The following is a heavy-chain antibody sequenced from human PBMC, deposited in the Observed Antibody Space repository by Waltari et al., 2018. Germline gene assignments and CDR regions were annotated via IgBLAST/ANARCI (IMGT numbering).Heavy chain of an antibody. CDR1: GYTFTSYY. V-gene: IGHV1-24*01. CDR2: FDPEDGET. Sequence: QVQLVQSGAEVKKPGASVKVSCKASGYTFTSYYMHWVRQAPGQGLEWMGGFDPEDGETIYAQKFQGRVTMTEDTSTDTAYMELSSLRSEDTAVYYCATELPGGWFDPWGQGTLVTVSS. J-gene: IGHJ5*02. CDR3: ATELPGGWFDP. D-gene: IGHD7-27*01.